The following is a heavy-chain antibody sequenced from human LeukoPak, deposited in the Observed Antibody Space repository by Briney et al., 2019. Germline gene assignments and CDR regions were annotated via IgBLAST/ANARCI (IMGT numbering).Heavy chain of an antibody. D-gene: IGHD2-2*01. Sequence: SETLSLTCAVYGGSFSGYYWSWIRQHPGKGLEWIGYIYYSGSTYYNPSLKSRVTISVDTSKNQFSLKLSSVTAADTAVYYCASSGLGYCSSTSCSGDAFDIWGQGTMVTVSS. CDR2: IYYSGST. V-gene: IGHV4-31*11. CDR1: GGSFSGYY. J-gene: IGHJ3*02. CDR3: ASSGLGYCSSTSCSGDAFDI.